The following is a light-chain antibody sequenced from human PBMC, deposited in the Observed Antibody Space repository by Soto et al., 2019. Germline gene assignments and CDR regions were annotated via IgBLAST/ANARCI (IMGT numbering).Light chain of an antibody. J-gene: IGKJ1*01. Sequence: DIPMTQSPSSLSASVGDRVTITCRASQSISSYLNWYQQKPGKAPNLLIYAASSLQSGVPSRFSGSGSGTDFTLTISSLQPDDFATYYCQQYNSYSPWTFGQGTKVEIK. CDR1: QSISSY. V-gene: IGKV1-39*01. CDR2: AAS. CDR3: QQYNSYSPWT.